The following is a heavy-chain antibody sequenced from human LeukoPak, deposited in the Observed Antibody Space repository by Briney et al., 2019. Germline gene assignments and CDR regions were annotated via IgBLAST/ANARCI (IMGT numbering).Heavy chain of an antibody. J-gene: IGHJ3*02. V-gene: IGHV4-59*01. CDR3: ASSKTPWIQLWFFDI. CDR2: IYYSGNT. CDR1: GDSINGFY. D-gene: IGHD5-18*01. Sequence: PLETLSLTCTVSGDSINGFYWNWIRQPPGKGLEWIGYIYYSGNTNYNPSLKSRVTMSVDTSTNQFSLKLSSVTAADTAVYYRASSKTPWIQLWFFDIWGQGTMVTVSS.